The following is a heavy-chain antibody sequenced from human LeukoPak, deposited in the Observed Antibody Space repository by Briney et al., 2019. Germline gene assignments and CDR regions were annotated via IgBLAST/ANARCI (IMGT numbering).Heavy chain of an antibody. J-gene: IGHJ3*02. Sequence: GESLKISCKGSGYSFTSYWIGWVRQMPGKGLEWMGIIYPGDSDTRYSPSFQGQVTISADKSISTAYLQWSSLKASDTAMYYCAKRGIAAAGRDAFDIRGQGTMVTVSS. D-gene: IGHD6-13*01. CDR3: AKRGIAAAGRDAFDI. CDR1: GYSFTSYW. V-gene: IGHV5-51*01. CDR2: IYPGDSDT.